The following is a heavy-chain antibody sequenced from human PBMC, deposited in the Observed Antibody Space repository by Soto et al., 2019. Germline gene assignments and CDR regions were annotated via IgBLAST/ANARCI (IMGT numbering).Heavy chain of an antibody. Sequence: QVQLQESGPGLVKASETLSLTCTVSGGSISSYHWSWIRQPPGKGLEWIGYIYDTGTTYNPSLKSRGPLSVDPSQNLLSLKLSSVTAADTAVYYCARHGYYSSGPYFDDWGQGTLVTVSP. CDR2: IYDTGT. CDR3: ARHGYYSSGPYFDD. J-gene: IGHJ4*02. CDR1: GGSISSYH. V-gene: IGHV4-59*08. D-gene: IGHD6-25*01.